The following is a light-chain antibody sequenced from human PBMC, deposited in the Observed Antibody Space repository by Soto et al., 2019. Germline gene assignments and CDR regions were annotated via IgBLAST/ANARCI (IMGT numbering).Light chain of an antibody. Sequence: QSALTQPPSASGSPGQSVTISCTGTSSDVGGYNYVSWYQQHPGKAPKVVIYEVSKRPSGVPDRFSGSKSGNTASLAFSGLQAEDEADYYCTSYVGGNNHYVFGTGTKLTVL. J-gene: IGLJ1*01. CDR3: TSYVGGNNHYV. CDR2: EVS. CDR1: SSDVGGYNY. V-gene: IGLV2-8*01.